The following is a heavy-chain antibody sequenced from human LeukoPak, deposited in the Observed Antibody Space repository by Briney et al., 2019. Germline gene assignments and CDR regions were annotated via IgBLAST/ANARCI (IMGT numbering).Heavy chain of an antibody. CDR3: ARHRSLDRGTTVLDY. CDR2: IYHSGST. D-gene: IGHD1-7*01. V-gene: IGHV4-38-2*01. J-gene: IGHJ4*02. Sequence: SETLSLTCAVSGYSISSGYYWGWIRQPPGKRLEWIGSIYHSGSTYYNPSLKSRFTISVDTSKNQFSLKLSSVTAADTAVYYCARHRSLDRGTTVLDYWGQGTLVTVSS. CDR1: GYSISSGYY.